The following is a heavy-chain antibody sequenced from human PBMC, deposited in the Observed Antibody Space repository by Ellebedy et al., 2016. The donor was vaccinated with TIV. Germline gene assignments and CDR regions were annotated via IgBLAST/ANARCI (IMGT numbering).Heavy chain of an antibody. CDR2: IKQDGSEK. Sequence: GESLKISXAASGLSFSNVWMNWVRQAPGKGLEWVANIKQDGSEKYYVDSVKGRFTISRDNAKNSLYLQMNSLRAEDTAVYYCARGGIVWWSTPPSDYWGQGTLVTVSS. CDR1: GLSFSNVW. CDR3: ARGGIVWWSTPPSDY. D-gene: IGHD1-26*01. V-gene: IGHV3-7*01. J-gene: IGHJ4*02.